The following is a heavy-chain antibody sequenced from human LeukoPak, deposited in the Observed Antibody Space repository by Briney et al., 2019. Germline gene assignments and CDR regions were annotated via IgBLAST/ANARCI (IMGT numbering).Heavy chain of an antibody. CDR3: ARRARPYYDILHLDY. CDR2: IYPGDSDT. V-gene: IGHV5-51*01. Sequence: PGESLKISCKGSGYSFTSYWIGWVRQMPGKGLEWMGIIYPGDSDTRYSPSFQGQVTISADKFISTAYLQWSSLKASDTAMYYCARRARPYYDILHLDYWGQGTLVTVSS. CDR1: GYSFTSYW. D-gene: IGHD3-9*01. J-gene: IGHJ4*02.